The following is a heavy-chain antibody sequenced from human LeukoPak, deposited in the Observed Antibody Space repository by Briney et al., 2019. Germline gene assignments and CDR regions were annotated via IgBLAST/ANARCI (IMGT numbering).Heavy chain of an antibody. J-gene: IGHJ4*02. V-gene: IGHV4-59*08. CDR1: DDSISDYY. CDR2: FHNSGTS. CDR3: ARHGGTRITLVEVYYFDY. Sequence: SETLSLTCTVSDDSISDYYRGWIRQPPGKGLEWIGYFHNSGTSTYNPSLRSRATISVDTSKNQFSLKLSSVTAADTAVYYCARHGGTRITLVEVYYFDYWGQGTLVTVSS. D-gene: IGHD4-11*01.